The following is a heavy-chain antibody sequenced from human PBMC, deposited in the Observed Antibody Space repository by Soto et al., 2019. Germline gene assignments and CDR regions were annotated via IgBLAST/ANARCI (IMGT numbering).Heavy chain of an antibody. D-gene: IGHD3-10*01. CDR3: ARRSTMVRGVIESLGWFDP. V-gene: IGHV4-31*03. J-gene: IGHJ5*02. CDR2: IYYSGST. Sequence: SETLSLTCTVSGGSISSGGYYWSWIRQHPGKGLEWIGYIYYSGSTYYNPSLKSRVTISVDTSKNQFSLKLSSVTAADTAVYYCARRSTMVRGVIESLGWFDPWGQGTLVTVSS. CDR1: GGSISSGGYY.